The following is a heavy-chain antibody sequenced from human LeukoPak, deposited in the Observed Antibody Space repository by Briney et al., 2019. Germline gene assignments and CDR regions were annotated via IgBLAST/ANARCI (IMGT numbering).Heavy chain of an antibody. J-gene: IGHJ4*02. CDR3: ARLCSSSSCLADY. Sequence: SETLSLTCTVSGGSISSSSNFWGWIRQPPGKGLEWIGSIYYSGSTYYNPSLKGRVTISVDTSKNQFSLKLNSVTAADTAVYYCARLCSSSSCLADYWGQGTLVTVSS. D-gene: IGHD2-2*01. V-gene: IGHV4-39*01. CDR2: IYYSGST. CDR1: GGSISSSSNF.